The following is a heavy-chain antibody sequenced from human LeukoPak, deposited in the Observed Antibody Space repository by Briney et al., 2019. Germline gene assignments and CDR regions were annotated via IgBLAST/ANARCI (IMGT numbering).Heavy chain of an antibody. J-gene: IGHJ4*02. D-gene: IGHD3-22*01. Sequence: GGSLRLSCAVSGITLSNYGMSWVRQAPGKGLEWVAGISGSGGSTYYADSVTGRFTISRDNSKNTLYLQMISLRAEDTAVYFCAKRGVVIRVILVGFHKEAYYFDSWGQGALVTVSS. CDR3: AKRGVVIRVILVGFHKEAYYFDS. CDR1: GITLSNYG. V-gene: IGHV3-23*01. CDR2: ISGSGGST.